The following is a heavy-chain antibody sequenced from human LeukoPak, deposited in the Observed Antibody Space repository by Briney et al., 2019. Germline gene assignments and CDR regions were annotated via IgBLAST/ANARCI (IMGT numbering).Heavy chain of an antibody. CDR2: IYYSGST. CDR1: GGSFSGYY. CDR3: AVENAAFDI. Sequence: SETLSLTCAVYGGSFSGYYWSWIRQPPGKGLEWIGYIYYSGSTNYNPSLKSRVTISVDTSKNQFSLKLSSVTAADTAVYYCAVENAAFDIWGQGTMVTVSS. J-gene: IGHJ3*02. V-gene: IGHV4-59*01.